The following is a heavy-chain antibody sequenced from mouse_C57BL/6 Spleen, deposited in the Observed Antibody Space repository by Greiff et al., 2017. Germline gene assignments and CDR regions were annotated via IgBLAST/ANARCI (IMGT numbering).Heavy chain of an antibody. V-gene: IGHV1-74*01. J-gene: IGHJ1*03. Sequence: QVQLQQPGAELVKPGASVKVSCKASGYTFTSYWMHWVKQRPGQGLEWIGRIHPSDSDTNYNQKFKGKATLTVVKSSSTAYMQLSSLTSEDSAVYYCAIPSSSYPYFDVWGTGTTVTVSS. CDR2: IHPSDSDT. CDR1: GYTFTSYW. CDR3: AIPSSSYPYFDV. D-gene: IGHD1-1*01.